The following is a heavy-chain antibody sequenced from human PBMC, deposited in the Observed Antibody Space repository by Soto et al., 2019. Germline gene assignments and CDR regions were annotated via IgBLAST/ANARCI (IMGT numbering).Heavy chain of an antibody. CDR1: GGSISSSSYY. CDR2: IYYSGST. CDR3: ARHWDRSTAMVGSRWFDP. D-gene: IGHD5-18*01. J-gene: IGHJ5*02. Sequence: QLQLQESGPGLVKPSETLSLTCTVSGGSISSSSYYWGWIRQPPGKGLEWIGSIYYSGSTYYNPSLKSRVTISVDTSKNQFSLKLSSVTAADTAVYYCARHWDRSTAMVGSRWFDPWGQGTLVTVSS. V-gene: IGHV4-39*01.